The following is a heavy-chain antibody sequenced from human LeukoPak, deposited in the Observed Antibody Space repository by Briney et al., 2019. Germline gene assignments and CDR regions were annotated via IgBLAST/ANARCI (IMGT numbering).Heavy chain of an antibody. CDR1: GFTFDDYG. Sequence: GGSLRLSCAASGFTFDDYGMSWVRQAPGKGLEWVSGINWNGGSTGYADSVKGRFIISRDNAKNSLYLQMNSLRAEDTALYYCAREAGGYCSGGSCSRREAFDIWGQGTMVTVSS. CDR2: INWNGGST. D-gene: IGHD2-15*01. V-gene: IGHV3-20*04. CDR3: AREAGGYCSGGSCSRREAFDI. J-gene: IGHJ3*02.